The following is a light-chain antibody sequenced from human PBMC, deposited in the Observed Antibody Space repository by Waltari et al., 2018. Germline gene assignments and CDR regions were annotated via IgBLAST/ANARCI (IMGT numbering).Light chain of an antibody. CDR3: SSYTSSSSLE. CDR2: EVS. Sequence: QSALTQPASVSGSPGQSITISCTGTSSDVGCYNYVSWYQQHPGKAPKPIIYEVSKRPSGVSKRFSGAKSGNTASLTISGLQAEDEADYYCSSYTSSSSLEFGGGTKLTVL. J-gene: IGLJ2*01. CDR1: SSDVGCYNY. V-gene: IGLV2-14*01.